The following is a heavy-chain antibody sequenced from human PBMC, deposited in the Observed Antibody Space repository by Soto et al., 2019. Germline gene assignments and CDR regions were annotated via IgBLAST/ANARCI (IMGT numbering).Heavy chain of an antibody. J-gene: IGHJ6*02. CDR3: ARGGLHTDMVYYYYGMDV. D-gene: IGHD5-18*01. Sequence: ASVKVSCKASGYTFTSYDINWVRQATGQGLEWMGWMNPNSGNTGYAQKFQGRVAMTRNTSISTAYMELSSLRSEDTAVYYCARGGLHTDMVYYYYGMDVWGQGTTVTVYS. CDR2: MNPNSGNT. V-gene: IGHV1-8*01. CDR1: GYTFTSYD.